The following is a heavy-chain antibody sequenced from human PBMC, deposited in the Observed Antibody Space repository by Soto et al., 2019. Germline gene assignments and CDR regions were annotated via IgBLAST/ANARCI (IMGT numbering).Heavy chain of an antibody. V-gene: IGHV4-31*03. J-gene: IGHJ6*03. D-gene: IGHD6-19*01. Sequence: PSETLSLTFTVSGCSISSGGYYWSWSRQHPGKGGEWIGYIYYSGSTYYNPSLKSRVTISVDTSKNQFSLKLSSVTAADTAVYYCARTPTILSYSSGWRNYYYYYMDVWGKGTTVTVSS. CDR3: ARTPTILSYSSGWRNYYYYYMDV. CDR1: GCSISSGGYY. CDR2: IYYSGST.